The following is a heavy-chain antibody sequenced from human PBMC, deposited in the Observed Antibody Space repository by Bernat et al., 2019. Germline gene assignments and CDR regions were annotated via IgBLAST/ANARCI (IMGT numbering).Heavy chain of an antibody. D-gene: IGHD3-9*01. J-gene: IGHJ4*02. Sequence: EVQLVESGGGLVQPGGSLRLSCSASGFTFSGYSMNWVRQAPGKGLGWVSYISGGSSTIYYADSVRGRFTSSRDNAKNSLYLQMNSLGAEDTAVYYCARDRRAGSAELTFDYWGRGTLVTVSS. CDR3: ARDRRAGSAELTFDY. CDR1: GFTFSGYS. CDR2: ISGGSSTI. V-gene: IGHV3-48*01.